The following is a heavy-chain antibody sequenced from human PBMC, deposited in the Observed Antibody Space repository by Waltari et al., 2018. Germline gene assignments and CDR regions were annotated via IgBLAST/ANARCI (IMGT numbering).Heavy chain of an antibody. V-gene: IGHV4-39*07. J-gene: IGHJ4*02. Sequence: QLQLQESGPGLVKPSETLSLTCTVTGGSVSSRSHYWGWIRQPPGKGLEWIGSSSYSGNTHYNPSLKSRVIISVDTSKNQFSLNLPSVTAADTAFYYCARDPPAAPSDWGQGTLVIVSS. CDR1: GGSVSSRSHY. CDR3: ARDPPAAPSD. D-gene: IGHD6-13*01. CDR2: SSYSGNT.